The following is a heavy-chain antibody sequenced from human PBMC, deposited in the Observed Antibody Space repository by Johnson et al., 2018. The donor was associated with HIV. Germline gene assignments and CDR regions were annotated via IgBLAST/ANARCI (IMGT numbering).Heavy chain of an antibody. CDR1: GFTFDDYG. Sequence: VQLVESGGGVVRPGGSLRLSCAASGFTFDDYGMSWVRQAPGKGLEWVSGINWNSGSIGYADSVKGRFTIPRDNAKNSLYLQMNSLRAEDTALYYCAKDKRGYSSSWYSAFDIWGQGTMVTVSS. D-gene: IGHD6-13*01. J-gene: IGHJ3*02. V-gene: IGHV3-20*04. CDR3: AKDKRGYSSSWYSAFDI. CDR2: INWNSGSI.